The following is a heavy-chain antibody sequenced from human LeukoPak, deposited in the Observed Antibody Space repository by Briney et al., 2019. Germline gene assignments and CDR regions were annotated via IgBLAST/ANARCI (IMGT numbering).Heavy chain of an antibody. V-gene: IGHV3-53*01. CDR2: IYSGGST. Sequence: PGGSLRLSCAASGFTVSSNYMSWVSQAPGKGLEWVSVIYSGGSTYYADSVKGRFTISRDNSKNTLYLQMNSLRAEDTAVYYCARVPDYYGSGSYYYYYGMDVWGQGTTVTVSS. D-gene: IGHD3-10*01. CDR3: ARVPDYYGSGSYYYYYGMDV. J-gene: IGHJ6*02. CDR1: GFTVSSNY.